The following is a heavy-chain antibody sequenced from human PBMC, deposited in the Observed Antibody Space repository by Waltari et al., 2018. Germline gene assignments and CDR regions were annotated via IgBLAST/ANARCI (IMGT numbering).Heavy chain of an antibody. CDR2: MNPNSGNA. V-gene: IGHV1-8*01. D-gene: IGHD1-26*01. J-gene: IGHJ6*02. Sequence: QVQLVQSGAEVTKPGASVKVSCKASGYTFTSCDINWVRQVSGQGLEWMGWMNPNSGNANTAQKFQGRVTMTMDISTSTAYMDLSSLTSEDTAVYYCAAEKWERQGGYYYYGMDVWGQGTTVTVS. CDR1: GYTFTSCD. CDR3: AAEKWERQGGYYYYGMDV.